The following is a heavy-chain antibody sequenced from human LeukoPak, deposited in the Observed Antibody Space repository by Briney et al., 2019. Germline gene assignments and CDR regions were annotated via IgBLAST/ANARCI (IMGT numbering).Heavy chain of an antibody. CDR1: GGSISSYY. J-gene: IGHJ5*02. Sequence: SETLSLTCTVSGGSISSYYWSWIRQPPGKGLEWIGYIYYSGSTNHNPSLKSRVTISVDTSKNQFSLKLSSVTAADTAVYYCARGVGMATIGWYWFDPWGQGTLVTVSS. CDR2: IYYSGST. V-gene: IGHV4-59*01. CDR3: ARGVGMATIGWYWFDP. D-gene: IGHD5-24*01.